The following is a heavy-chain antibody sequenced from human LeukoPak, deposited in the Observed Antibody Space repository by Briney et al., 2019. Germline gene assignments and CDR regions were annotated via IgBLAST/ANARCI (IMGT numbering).Heavy chain of an antibody. CDR2: LFDARKV. CDR1: NGSMRSYY. Sequence: PSETLTLTCTVSNGSMRSYYWTWIRQPAGRGLEWVGRLFDARKVNYNPSLGGRVTMSMDTSKNEFSLRMTSVTAADTAVYYCARGFQGVFDYWGQGALVIVSS. CDR3: ARGFQGVFDY. J-gene: IGHJ4*02. V-gene: IGHV4-4*07.